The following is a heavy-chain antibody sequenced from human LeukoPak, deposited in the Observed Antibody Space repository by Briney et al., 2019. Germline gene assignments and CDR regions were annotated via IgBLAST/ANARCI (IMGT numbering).Heavy chain of an antibody. J-gene: IGHJ4*02. V-gene: IGHV3-7*01. CDR2: IKHDGSEK. CDR3: ATDRGWRTSGYYLYYFEY. CDR1: GFIFTNYF. Sequence: GGSLRLSCAASGFIFTNYFMSWVRQAPGKGLEWVASIKHDGSEKYYEDSVRGRFTISRDNTMNSLYLQMSSLRAEDTAAYYCATDRGWRTSGYYLYYFEYWGQGTLVTYSS. D-gene: IGHD3-3*01.